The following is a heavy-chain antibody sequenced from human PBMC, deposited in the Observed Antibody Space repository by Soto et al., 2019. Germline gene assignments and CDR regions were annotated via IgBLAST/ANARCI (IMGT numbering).Heavy chain of an antibody. CDR2: ISSSSSYI. Sequence: ELQLVESGGGLVKPGGSLRLSCAASGFTFSSYSMNWVRQAPGKGLEWVSSISSSSSYIYYADSVKGRFTISRDNAKNSLYLQMNSLRAEDTAVYYCARDKPGYDILTGYYPSGLDYWGQGTLVTVSS. CDR1: GFTFSSYS. CDR3: ARDKPGYDILTGYYPSGLDY. J-gene: IGHJ4*02. D-gene: IGHD3-9*01. V-gene: IGHV3-21*01.